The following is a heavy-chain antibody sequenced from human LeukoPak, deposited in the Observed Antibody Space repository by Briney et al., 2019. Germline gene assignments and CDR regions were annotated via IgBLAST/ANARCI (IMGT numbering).Heavy chain of an antibody. D-gene: IGHD3-10*01. V-gene: IGHV3-48*03. J-gene: IGHJ6*03. Sequence: TGGSLRLSCAASGFTFSSYEMTWVRQAPGKGLEWVSYISSSGTNIYYADSVKGRFTISRDNAKNSLYLQMNSLRAEDTSVYYCARDRRGYMDVWGKGTTVTVSS. CDR3: ARDRRGYMDV. CDR1: GFTFSSYE. CDR2: ISSSGTNI.